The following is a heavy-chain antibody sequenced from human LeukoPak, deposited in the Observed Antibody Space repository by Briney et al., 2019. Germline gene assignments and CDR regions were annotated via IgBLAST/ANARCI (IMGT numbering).Heavy chain of an antibody. V-gene: IGHV3-23*01. CDR3: AKDEDYDSSGCIDY. J-gene: IGHJ4*02. CDR2: ISGSGGST. Sequence: PGGSLRLSCAASGFTFSSYAMSWVRQAPGKGLEWVSAISGSGGSTYYADSVKGRFTISRDNPKNTLYLQMNSLRAEDTAVYYCAKDEDYDSSGCIDYWGQGTLVTVSS. D-gene: IGHD3-22*01. CDR1: GFTFSSYA.